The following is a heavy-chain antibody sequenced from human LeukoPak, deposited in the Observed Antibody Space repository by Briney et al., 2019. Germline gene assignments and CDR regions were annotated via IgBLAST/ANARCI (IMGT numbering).Heavy chain of an antibody. CDR2: INSDGSEG. Sequence: PGGSLRLSCAVSGFTFSGFWMSWSRQAPGKGLEWVASINSDGSEGYYADVVKGRFTISRDNAKNSLYLQMNSLRAEDTALYHCARDSSRGITMIIDWGQGTLVTVSS. J-gene: IGHJ4*02. CDR3: ARDSSRGITMIID. V-gene: IGHV3-7*03. D-gene: IGHD3-22*01. CDR1: GFTFSGFW.